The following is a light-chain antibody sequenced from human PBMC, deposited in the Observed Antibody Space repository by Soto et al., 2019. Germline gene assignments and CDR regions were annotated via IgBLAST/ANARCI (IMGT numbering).Light chain of an antibody. J-gene: IGKJ4*01. CDR1: RDIKNY. V-gene: IGKV1-12*01. CDR2: DGS. CDR3: QQIYSFPPP. Sequence: DTQMTQSPSAVSASIGDRVIITCRASRDIKNYLAWYHQRPGAAPKLLIYDGSSLHSGVPSTISGSGSGREFSLVISRLQPDDFGTFFCQQIYSFPPPFGGGTKVAIK.